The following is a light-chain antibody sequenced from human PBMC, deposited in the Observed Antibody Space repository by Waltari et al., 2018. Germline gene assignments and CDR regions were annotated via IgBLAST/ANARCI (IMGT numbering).Light chain of an antibody. CDR2: GTS. Sequence: MVSTQSRGPLSLSRGERATLSCRASDSVSSSLPWYQQKPGQAPKLLIYGTSTRATGVPGRSARCGSRTYFSLFILSLGPVDFEIYFCHHYVRLPATFGQGTKVEIK. CDR3: HHYVRLPAT. CDR1: DSVSSS. J-gene: IGKJ1*01. V-gene: IGKV3-20*01.